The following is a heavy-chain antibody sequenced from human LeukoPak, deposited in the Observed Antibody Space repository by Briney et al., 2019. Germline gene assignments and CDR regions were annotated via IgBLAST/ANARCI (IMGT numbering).Heavy chain of an antibody. CDR2: ISSSGSTI. Sequence: GGSLRLXCAASGFTFSNYEMNWVRQAPGKELEWVSYISSSGSTIYYADSVKGRFTISRDNAKNSLSLQMNSLRAEDTAVYYCARENTNDAFDIWGQGTMVTVSS. J-gene: IGHJ3*02. CDR1: GFTFSNYE. CDR3: ARENTNDAFDI. V-gene: IGHV3-48*03.